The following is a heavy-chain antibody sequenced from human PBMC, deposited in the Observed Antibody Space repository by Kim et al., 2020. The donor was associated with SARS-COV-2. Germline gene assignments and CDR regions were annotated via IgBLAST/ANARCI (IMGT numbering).Heavy chain of an antibody. V-gene: IGHV4-34*01. D-gene: IGHD2-2*01. J-gene: IGHJ3*02. CDR3: ARRGIVVVPAAVFAAFDI. Sequence: SETLSLTCAVYGGSFSGYYWSWIRQPPGKGLEWIGEINHSGSTNYNPSLKSRVTISVDTSKNQFSLKLSSVTAADTAVYYCARRGIVVVPAAVFAAFDIWGQGTMVTVSS. CDR2: INHSGST. CDR1: GGSFSGYY.